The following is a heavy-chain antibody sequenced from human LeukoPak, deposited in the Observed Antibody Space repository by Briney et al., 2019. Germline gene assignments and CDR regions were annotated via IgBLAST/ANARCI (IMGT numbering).Heavy chain of an antibody. CDR3: ARTYYYDSSGYIHFDY. J-gene: IGHJ4*02. CDR1: GGSISSGDYC. V-gene: IGHV4-30-4*08. D-gene: IGHD3-22*01. CDR2: IYYSGST. Sequence: PSQTLSLTCTVSGGSISSGDYCWSWIRQPPGKGLEWIGYIYYSGSTYYSPSLKSRVTISVDTSKNQFSLKLSSVTAADTAVYYCARTYYYDSSGYIHFDYWGQGTLVTVSS.